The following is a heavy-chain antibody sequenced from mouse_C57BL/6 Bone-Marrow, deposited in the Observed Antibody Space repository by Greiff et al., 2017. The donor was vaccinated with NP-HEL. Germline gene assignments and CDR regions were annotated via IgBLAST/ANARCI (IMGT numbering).Heavy chain of an antibody. J-gene: IGHJ2*01. CDR1: GFTFSSYA. D-gene: IGHD1-1*01. Sequence: EVKLVESGGGLVKPGGSLKLSCAASGFTFSSYAMSWVRQTPEKRLEWVATISDGGSYTYYPDNVKGRFTISRVNAKNNLYLQMSHLKSEDTAMYYCARDNYGSSPYYFDYWGQGTTLTVSS. CDR3: ARDNYGSSPYYFDY. V-gene: IGHV5-4*01. CDR2: ISDGGSYT.